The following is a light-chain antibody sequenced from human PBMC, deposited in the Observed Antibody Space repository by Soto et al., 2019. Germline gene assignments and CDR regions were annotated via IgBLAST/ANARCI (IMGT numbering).Light chain of an antibody. V-gene: IGLV2-14*01. CDR3: SSDTTSSTLV. Sequence: QSALTQPASVSGSPGQSITISCTGTSSDVGGYNYVSWYQQHPGKAPKLMIYEVSSRPSGVSNRFSASKSGNTASLTISGLQAEDEADYYCSSDTTSSTLVFGTGTKLTVL. J-gene: IGLJ1*01. CDR2: EVS. CDR1: SSDVGGYNY.